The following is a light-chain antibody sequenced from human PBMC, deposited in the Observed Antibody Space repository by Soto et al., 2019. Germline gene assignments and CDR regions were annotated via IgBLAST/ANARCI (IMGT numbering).Light chain of an antibody. CDR3: QQSYSTLT. J-gene: IGKJ4*01. V-gene: IGKV1-39*01. CDR1: QSISSY. CDR2: AAS. Sequence: DIQMTQSPSSLSASVGDRVTITCRASQSISSYLNWYQQKPGKAPKLLIYAASSLQSGVPSRFSGSGSGTDFTLTISSLQPEDFATYYCQQSYSTLTFGGGTQ.